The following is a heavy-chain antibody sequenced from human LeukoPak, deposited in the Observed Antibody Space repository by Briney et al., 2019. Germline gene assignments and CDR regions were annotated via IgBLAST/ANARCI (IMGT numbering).Heavy chain of an antibody. V-gene: IGHV3-21*01. D-gene: IGHD6-19*01. CDR2: ISSSKSYI. Sequence: GRCLCLSCASSGFTLSSYCMIGVRQASGKGLELCSSISSSKSYIYYADSVKGRFTICRDNAKNSLYLQMNSLRAEDTAVYYCARDYSSGWTDWGQGSLVTVCS. CDR3: ARDYSSGWTD. CDR1: GFTLSSYC. J-gene: IGHJ4*02.